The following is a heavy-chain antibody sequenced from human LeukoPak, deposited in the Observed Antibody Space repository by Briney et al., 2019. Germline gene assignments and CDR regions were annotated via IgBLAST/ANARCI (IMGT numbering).Heavy chain of an antibody. CDR3: ARDSDYYDSSGPLFDY. CDR1: GYTFSDYY. V-gene: IGHV1-2*02. CDR2: INPNSGGT. J-gene: IGHJ4*02. D-gene: IGHD3-22*01. Sequence: GASVKVSCKASGYTFSDYYIHWVRQAPGQGLEWMAWINPNSGGTSYAQRFQGRVTMTRDTSISTAYMELSRLRFDDTAVYYCARDSDYYDSSGPLFDYWGQGTLVTVSS.